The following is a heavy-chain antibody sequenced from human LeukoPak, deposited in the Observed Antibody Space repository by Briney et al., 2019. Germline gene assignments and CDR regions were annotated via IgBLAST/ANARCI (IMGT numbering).Heavy chain of an antibody. V-gene: IGHV3-20*04. D-gene: IGHD1-26*01. Sequence: PGGSLRLSCAASGFTFDDYGMSWVRQAPGKGLEWVSGINWNGASTGYADSVKGRFTISRDNAKNSLYPQMNSLRAEDTALYYCARVLVGAHNDAFDIWGQGTMVTVSS. J-gene: IGHJ3*02. CDR3: ARVLVGAHNDAFDI. CDR1: GFTFDDYG. CDR2: INWNGAST.